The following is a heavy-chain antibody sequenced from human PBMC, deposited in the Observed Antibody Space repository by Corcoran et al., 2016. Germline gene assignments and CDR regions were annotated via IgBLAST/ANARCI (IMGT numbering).Heavy chain of an antibody. CDR1: GYTFTGYY. CDR3: ARWWGIVVAGTGGGFDY. J-gene: IGHJ4*02. CDR2: INTNSGCT. V-gene: IGHV1-2*02. Sequence: QVQLVQSGAEVKKPGASVKVSCKASGYTFTGYYMHWVRQAPGQGLEWMGWINTNSGCTNYAQKFQGRVTMTRDTSISTVYMELSRLRSDDTAADYFARWWGIVVAGTGGGFDYWGQGTLVTVSS. D-gene: IGHD6-19*01.